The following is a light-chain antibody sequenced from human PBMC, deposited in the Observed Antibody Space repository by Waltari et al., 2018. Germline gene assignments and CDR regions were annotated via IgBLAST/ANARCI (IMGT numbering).Light chain of an antibody. J-gene: IGKJ4*01. CDR3: QQRTTWPLT. Sequence: EIVLTQSPATLSLSPGERVTLSCRASQSVSSHLAWYQQKRGQAHRLLIYDASNRSTGIPARFSGSGSGTDFTLTISSLEPEDFAVYYCQQRTTWPLTFGGGTRVEIK. V-gene: IGKV3-11*01. CDR2: DAS. CDR1: QSVSSH.